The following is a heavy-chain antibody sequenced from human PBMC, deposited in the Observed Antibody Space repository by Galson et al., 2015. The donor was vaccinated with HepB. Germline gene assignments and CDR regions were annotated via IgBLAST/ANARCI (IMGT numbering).Heavy chain of an antibody. Sequence: SVKVSCKASGGTFSSYAISWVRQAPGQGLEWMGGIIPIFGTANYAQKFQGRVTITADESTSTAYMELSSLRSEDTAVYYCARSGRYYYDSSGYYPFDYWGQGTLVTVSS. CDR3: ARSGRYYYDSSGYYPFDY. J-gene: IGHJ4*02. V-gene: IGHV1-69*13. CDR2: IIPIFGTA. D-gene: IGHD3-22*01. CDR1: GGTFSSYA.